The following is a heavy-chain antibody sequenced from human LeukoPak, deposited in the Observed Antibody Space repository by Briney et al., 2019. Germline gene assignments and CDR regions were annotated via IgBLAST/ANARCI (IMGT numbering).Heavy chain of an antibody. CDR2: IYHTGST. CDR3: ASRKLGNDY. J-gene: IGHJ4*02. D-gene: IGHD7-27*01. Sequence: SETLSLTFTISGGSVSDYYWSWIRQSPGKGLEWIGYIYHTGSTSYSPSLKSRVTISADTSQNQFSLKLSSVTAADTAVYYCASRKLGNDYWGQGTLVTVSS. V-gene: IGHV4-59*02. CDR1: GGSVSDYY.